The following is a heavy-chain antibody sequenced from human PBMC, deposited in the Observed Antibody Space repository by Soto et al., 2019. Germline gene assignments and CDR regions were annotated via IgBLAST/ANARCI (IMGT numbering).Heavy chain of an antibody. CDR3: ARIKLVDFFFINVDVYYMDV. CDR1: GFTLSNYA. CDR2: ISSDSRYI. Sequence: GGSLRLSCAASGFTLSNYAVNWVRQAPGKGLEWVSYISSDSRYIYYGDSVKGRFTISRDNARNSVYLQMNSLRDEDTAVYYCARIKLVDFFFINVDVYYMDVWGQGTPVTVSS. V-gene: IGHV3-48*02. D-gene: IGHD2-15*01. J-gene: IGHJ6*03.